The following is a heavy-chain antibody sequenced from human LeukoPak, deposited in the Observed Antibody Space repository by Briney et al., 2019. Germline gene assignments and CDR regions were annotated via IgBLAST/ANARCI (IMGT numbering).Heavy chain of an antibody. J-gene: IGHJ3*02. D-gene: IGHD5-24*01. CDR3: ARDGYNAFDI. CDR2: INHSGST. Sequence: MASETLSLTCAVYGGSFSGYYWSWTRQPPGKGLEWIGEINHSGSTNYNPSLKSRVTISVDTSKNQFSLKLSSVTAADTALYYCARDGYNAFDIWGQGTMVTVS. V-gene: IGHV4-34*01. CDR1: GGSFSGYY.